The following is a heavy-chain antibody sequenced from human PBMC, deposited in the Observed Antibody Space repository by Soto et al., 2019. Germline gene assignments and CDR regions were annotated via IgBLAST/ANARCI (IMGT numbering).Heavy chain of an antibody. V-gene: IGHV1-2*04. Sequence: QVQLVQSGAEVKKPGASVKVSCKASGYTFTGYYMHWVRQAPGQGLEWMGWINPNSGGTNYAQKFQGWVTMTRDTSISTAYMELSRLRSDDTAVYCCARDGDYVWGSYRLPGLGYWGQGTLVTVSS. CDR2: INPNSGGT. CDR1: GYTFTGYY. CDR3: ARDGDYVWGSYRLPGLGY. D-gene: IGHD3-16*02. J-gene: IGHJ4*02.